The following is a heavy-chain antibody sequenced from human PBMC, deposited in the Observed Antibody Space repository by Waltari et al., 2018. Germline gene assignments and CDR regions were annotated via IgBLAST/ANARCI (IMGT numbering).Heavy chain of an antibody. D-gene: IGHD1-20*01. CDR3: MKDVTGGDGGDN. CDR1: GLTLSNYA. J-gene: IGHJ4*02. Sequence: VQVLESGGGLVQPGGSLRPSCEASGLTLSNYAMSWGRQVPGRGLEWVSVIKPGGVGTFYANSVKGRFTISRDDSRNMLYLQMNSLRAEDSATYYCMKDVTGGDGGDNWGQGTLVTVSS. V-gene: IGHV3-23*01. CDR2: IKPGGVGT.